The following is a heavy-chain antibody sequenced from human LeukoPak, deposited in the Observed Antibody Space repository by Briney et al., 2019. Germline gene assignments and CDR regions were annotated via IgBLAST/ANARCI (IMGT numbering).Heavy chain of an antibody. CDR3: ARYVWGSYPTFEDY. CDR2: IYYSGST. CDR1: GGSISSYY. J-gene: IGHJ4*02. Sequence: PSETLSLTCTVSGGSISSYYWSWIRQPPGKGLEWIGYIYYSGSTNYNPSLKSRVTITVDTSKNQFSLKLSSVTAADTAVYYCARYVWGSYPTFEDYWGQGTLVTVSS. D-gene: IGHD3-16*02. V-gene: IGHV4-59*01.